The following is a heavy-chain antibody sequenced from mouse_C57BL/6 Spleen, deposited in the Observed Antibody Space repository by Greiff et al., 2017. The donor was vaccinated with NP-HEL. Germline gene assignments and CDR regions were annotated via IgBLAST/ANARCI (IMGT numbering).Heavy chain of an antibody. D-gene: IGHD2-4*01. Sequence: VQLQQSGAELVRPGSSVKLSCKASGYTFTSYWMDWVKQRPGQGLEWIGNIYPSDSETHYNQKFKDKATLTVDKSSSTAYMQLSSLTSEDSAVYYCARSGDYDGVGAYWGQGTLVTVSA. J-gene: IGHJ3*01. CDR3: ARSGDYDGVGAY. CDR1: GYTFTSYW. CDR2: IYPSDSET. V-gene: IGHV1-61*01.